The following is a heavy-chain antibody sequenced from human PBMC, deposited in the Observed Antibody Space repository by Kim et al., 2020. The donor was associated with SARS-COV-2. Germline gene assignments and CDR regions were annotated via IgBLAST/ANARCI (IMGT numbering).Heavy chain of an antibody. D-gene: IGHD6-19*01. CDR1: GGSISSYY. V-gene: IGHV4-59*01. CDR3: ARYGVRSSGWHRPLSYFDY. CDR2: IYYSGST. Sequence: SETLSLTCTVSGGSISSYYWSWIRQPPGKGLEWIGYIYYSGSTNYNPSLKSRVTISVDTSKNQFSLKLSSVTAADTAVYYCARYGVRSSGWHRPLSYFDYWGQGTLVTVSS. J-gene: IGHJ4*02.